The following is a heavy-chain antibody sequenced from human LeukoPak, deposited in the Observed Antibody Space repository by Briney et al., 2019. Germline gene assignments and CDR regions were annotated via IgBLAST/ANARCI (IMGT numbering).Heavy chain of an antibody. D-gene: IGHD2-21*01. CDR1: GGSMSSYY. J-gene: IGHJ4*02. Sequence: SETLSLTCTVSGGSMSSYYWSWVRQSPRKGLEWIGNVYYSGSSNYNPSLESRVTISVDTSKNQFFLILSSVSAADTAVYYCARAYSGGDSYFDHWGQGTLVTVSS. CDR3: ARAYSGGDSYFDH. CDR2: VYYSGSS. V-gene: IGHV4-59*01.